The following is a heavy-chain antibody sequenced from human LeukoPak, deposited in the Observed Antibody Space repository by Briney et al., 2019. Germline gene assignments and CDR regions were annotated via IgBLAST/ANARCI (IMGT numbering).Heavy chain of an antibody. D-gene: IGHD5-12*01. V-gene: IGHV3-21*04. CDR2: ISSSSSYI. J-gene: IGHJ6*02. Sequence: GGSLRLSCAASGFTFSSYSMNWVRQAPGKGLEWVSSISSSSSYIYYADSVKGRFTISRDNAKNSLYLQMNSLRAEDTAVYYCARALGVATIEDGMDVWGQGTTVTVSS. CDR3: ARALGVATIEDGMDV. CDR1: GFTFSSYS.